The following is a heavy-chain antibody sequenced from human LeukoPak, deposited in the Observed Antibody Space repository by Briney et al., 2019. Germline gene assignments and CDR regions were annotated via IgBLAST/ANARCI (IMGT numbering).Heavy chain of an antibody. V-gene: IGHV3-30-3*01. J-gene: IGHJ4*02. CDR2: ISYDGSNK. CDR1: GFTFSSYA. D-gene: IGHD6-13*01. CDR3: ARERVAAAGTGSRFDY. Sequence: PGGSLRLSCAASGFTFSSYAMHWVRQAPGKGLEWVAVISYDGSNKYYADSVKGRFTISRDNSKNTLYLQMNSLRAEDTAVYYCARERVAAAGTGSRFDYWGQGTLVTVPS.